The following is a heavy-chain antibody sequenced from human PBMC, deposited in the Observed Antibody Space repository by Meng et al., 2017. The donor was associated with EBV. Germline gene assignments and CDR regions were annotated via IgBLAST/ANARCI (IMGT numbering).Heavy chain of an antibody. CDR1: GYTFTSYY. J-gene: IGHJ4*02. V-gene: IGHV1-46*01. D-gene: IGHD2-21*01. Sequence: QVQLVQSGAEVKKPGASVKGSSKASGYTFTSYYMHWGRQAPGQGLEWMGIINPSGGSTSYAQKFQGRVTMTRDTSTSTVYMELSSLRSEDTAVYYCARDFCGGDCYLFDYWGQGTLVTVSS. CDR3: ARDFCGGDCYLFDY. CDR2: INPSGGST.